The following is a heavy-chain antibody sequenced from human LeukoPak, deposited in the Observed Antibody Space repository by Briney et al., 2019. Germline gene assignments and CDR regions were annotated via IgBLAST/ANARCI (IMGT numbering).Heavy chain of an antibody. CDR1: GFTFSSYA. V-gene: IGHV3-23*01. D-gene: IGHD2-2*01. J-gene: IGHJ4*02. Sequence: HPGGSLRLSCAASGFTFSSYAMSWVRQAPGKGLEWVSAISGSGGSTYYAGSVKGRFTISRDNSKNTLYLQMNSLRAEDTAVYYCAKDRVVPALYFDYWGQGTLVTVSS. CDR2: ISGSGGST. CDR3: AKDRVVPALYFDY.